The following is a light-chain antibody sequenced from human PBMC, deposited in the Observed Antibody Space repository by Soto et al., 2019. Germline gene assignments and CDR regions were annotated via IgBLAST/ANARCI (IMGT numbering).Light chain of an antibody. CDR1: QSVSSSY. J-gene: IGKJ1*01. Sequence: EIVLTQSPGTLSLSPGERATLSCRASQSVSSSYLAWYQQKPGLAPRLLMYGASSRATGIPYRFIGSGSGTDFTLSISRLEHEDFAEYYCQQYGSSPWTFGQGTKVAIK. V-gene: IGKV3-20*01. CDR2: GAS. CDR3: QQYGSSPWT.